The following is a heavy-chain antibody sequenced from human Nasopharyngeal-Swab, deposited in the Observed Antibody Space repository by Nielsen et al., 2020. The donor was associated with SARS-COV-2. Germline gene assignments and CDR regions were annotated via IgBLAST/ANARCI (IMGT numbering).Heavy chain of an antibody. J-gene: IGHJ6*02. CDR2: IYHSGNT. CDR3: ARVSWITPCMDV. V-gene: IGHV4-4*02. Sequence: LTRAVSGGPISISNWWSGVRQPTGKGLEWIGEIYHSGNTNYNPSPKSRVTISVDKPKNQFSLKLSSVTAADTAVYYCARVSWITPCMDVWGQGTTVTVSS. CDR1: GGPISISNW. D-gene: IGHD3-16*01.